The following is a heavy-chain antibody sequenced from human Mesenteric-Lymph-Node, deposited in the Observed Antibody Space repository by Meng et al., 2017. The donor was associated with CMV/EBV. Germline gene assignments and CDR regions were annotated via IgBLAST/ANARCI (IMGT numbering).Heavy chain of an antibody. CDR3: ARGDDSSGYYSFGIDY. Sequence: GTFSSYAINWVRQAPGQGPEWMGGIIPIFGTANYAQKFQGRVTITTDESTSTAYMELSSLRSEDTAVYYCARGDDSSGYYSFGIDYWGQGTLVTVSS. V-gene: IGHV1-69*05. CDR2: IIPIFGTA. CDR1: GTFSSYA. J-gene: IGHJ4*02. D-gene: IGHD3-22*01.